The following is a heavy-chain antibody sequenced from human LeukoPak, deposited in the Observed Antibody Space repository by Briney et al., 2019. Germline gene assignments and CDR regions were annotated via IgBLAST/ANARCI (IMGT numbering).Heavy chain of an antibody. CDR1: GFTFSSYS. CDR3: AREVVDTAMVVYYYYYMDV. V-gene: IGHV3-21*01. Sequence: GGSLRLSCAASGFTFSSYSMNWVRQAPGKGLEWVSSISSSSSYIYYADSVKGRFTISRDNAKNSLFLQMNSLTAEDTAVYYCAREVVDTAMVVYYYYYMDVWGKGTTVTVSS. CDR2: ISSSSSYI. J-gene: IGHJ6*03. D-gene: IGHD5-18*01.